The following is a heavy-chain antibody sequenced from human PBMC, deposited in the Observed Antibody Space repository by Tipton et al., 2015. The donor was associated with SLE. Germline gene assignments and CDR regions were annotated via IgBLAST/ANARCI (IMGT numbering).Heavy chain of an antibody. J-gene: IGHJ5*02. CDR2: ISSSSSYI. CDR1: GFTFSSYS. CDR3: AKAHGTHGFRDWFDP. Sequence: SLRLSCAASGFTFSSYSMNWVRQAPGKGLEWVSSISSSSSYIYYADSVKGRFTISRDNSKNTLYLQMNSLRAEDTAVYYCAKAHGTHGFRDWFDPWGQGTLVTVSS. D-gene: IGHD1-14*01. V-gene: IGHV3-21*04.